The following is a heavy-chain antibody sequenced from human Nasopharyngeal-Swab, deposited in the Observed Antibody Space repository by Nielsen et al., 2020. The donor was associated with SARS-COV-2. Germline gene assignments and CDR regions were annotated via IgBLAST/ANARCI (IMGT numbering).Heavy chain of an antibody. J-gene: IGHJ4*02. CDR2: SRNKANSYTT. CDR1: GFTFSDYY. V-gene: IGHV3-72*01. Sequence: GGSLRLSCAASGFTFSDYYMSWVRQAPGKGLEWVGRSRNKANSYTTEYAASVKGRFAISRDESKNSLYLQMNSLKPEDTAVYYCARGLNSFDCWGQGTLVTVSS. D-gene: IGHD3-16*01. CDR3: ARGLNSFDC.